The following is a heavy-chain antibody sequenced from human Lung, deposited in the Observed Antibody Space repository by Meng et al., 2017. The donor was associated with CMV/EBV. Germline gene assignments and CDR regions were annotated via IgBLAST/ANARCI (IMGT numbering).Heavy chain of an antibody. D-gene: IGHD4-17*01. Sequence: QVQLVQSGAEVKKPGASVKGSCKASGYTFTDYYIHWVRQAPGQGLEWMGMINAGGGSTTYAQKFQGRVTMSRDTSTSTVYMELSSLRSEDTSMFYCARSLKGTGDSEGYWGKG. CDR1: GYTFTDYY. V-gene: IGHV1-46*01. CDR3: ARSLKGTGDSEGY. CDR2: INAGGGST. J-gene: IGHJ4*02.